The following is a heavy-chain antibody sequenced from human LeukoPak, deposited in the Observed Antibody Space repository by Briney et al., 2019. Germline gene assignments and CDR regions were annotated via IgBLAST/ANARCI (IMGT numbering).Heavy chain of an antibody. J-gene: IGHJ3*02. Sequence: GESLKISCKGSGYSFSSYWIGWVRQMPGKGLESMGIVYPGDSDTRYSPSFQGQVTISADKSISTAYLQWSSLKASDTAMYYCARHIGSAGGMMPWIVIWGQGTKVTVS. CDR1: GYSFSSYW. CDR3: ARHIGSAGGMMPWIVI. D-gene: IGHD3-10*01. CDR2: VYPGDSDT. V-gene: IGHV5-51*01.